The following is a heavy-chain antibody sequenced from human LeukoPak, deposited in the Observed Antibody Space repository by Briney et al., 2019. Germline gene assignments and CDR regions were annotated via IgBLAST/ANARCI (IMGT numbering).Heavy chain of an antibody. J-gene: IGHJ4*02. V-gene: IGHV1-18*01. CDR1: GYTFTSYG. Sequence: ASVKVSCKASGYTFTSYGFSWVRQAPGQGLEWMGWISTYYGNTNYAQKLQDRVTMTTDTSTSTAYMELTSLRSDDTAVYYCARVYSTNYYGSGDRPFLFDYWGQGTVVSVSS. D-gene: IGHD3-10*01. CDR2: ISTYYGNT. CDR3: ARVYSTNYYGSGDRPFLFDY.